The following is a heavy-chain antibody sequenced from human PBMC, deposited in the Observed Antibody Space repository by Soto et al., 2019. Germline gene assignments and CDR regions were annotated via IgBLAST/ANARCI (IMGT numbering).Heavy chain of an antibody. V-gene: IGHV3-33*01. D-gene: IGHD4-17*01. CDR3: ASPADYGDGAFYI. J-gene: IGHJ3*02. Sequence: QVQLVESGGGVVQPGRSLRLSCAASGFTFSSYGMHWVRQAPGKGLEWVAVIWYDGSNKYYADSVKGRFTISRDNSKNTLYLQMNSLRAEATAVYYCASPADYGDGAFYIWGQGTMVTVSS. CDR2: IWYDGSNK. CDR1: GFTFSSYG.